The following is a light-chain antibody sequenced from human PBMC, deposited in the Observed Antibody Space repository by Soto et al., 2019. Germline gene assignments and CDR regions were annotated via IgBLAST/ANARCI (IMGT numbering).Light chain of an antibody. J-gene: IGKJ1*01. CDR2: DAS. CDR1: QSVSTY. V-gene: IGKV3-11*01. CDR3: QHRSNWPRT. Sequence: EIVLTQSPATLSLSPGERATLPCRASQSVSTYLAWYQQKPGQAPRLIIYDASSRATGIPARFSGSGSGTDFTLTISSLEPEDFAVYYCQHRSNWPRTFGQGTKVEI.